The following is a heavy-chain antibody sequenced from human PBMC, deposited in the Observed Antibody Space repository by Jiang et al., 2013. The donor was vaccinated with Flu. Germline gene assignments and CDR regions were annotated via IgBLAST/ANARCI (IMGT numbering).Heavy chain of an antibody. CDR1: GGSVSSGTYY. CDR2: IYYNGNT. J-gene: IGHJ5*02. V-gene: IGHV4-61*01. D-gene: IGHD3-22*01. CDR3: ARGGGYYDSSGWFPS. Sequence: GPGLVKPSETLSLTCSVSGGSVSSGTYYWSWIRQPPGKGLEWIGYIYYNGNTDYNPSLKSRVTISLDTSKNQFSLKLNSVAAADTAVYYCARGGGYYDSSGWFPSWGQGTLVTVSS.